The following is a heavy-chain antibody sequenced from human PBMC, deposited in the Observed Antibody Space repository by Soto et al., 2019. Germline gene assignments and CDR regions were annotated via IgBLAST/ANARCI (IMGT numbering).Heavy chain of an antibody. V-gene: IGHV1-18*01. D-gene: IGHD3-10*01. CDR3: ARDWFPRLAP. CDR2: INPSTNET. J-gene: IGHJ5*02. CDR1: GYSFSSYG. Sequence: ASVKVSCKASGYSFSSYGITWVRQAPGQGLEWMGWINPSTNETNYAQRFQGRVTVTTDTSTTTAYMALRNLKYDDTAVYYCARDWFPRLAPWGPGTLVTVSS.